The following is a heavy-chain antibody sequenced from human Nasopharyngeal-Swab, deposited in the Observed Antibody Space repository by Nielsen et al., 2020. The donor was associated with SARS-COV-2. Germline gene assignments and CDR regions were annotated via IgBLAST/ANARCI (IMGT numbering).Heavy chain of an antibody. Sequence: GGSLRLSCAASGFTFSNYSMNWVRQAPGKGLEWVSSISSSSSYIYYADSVKGRFTISRDNAKNSLYLQMNSLRAEDTAVYYCASLRYYDFWSGYYPKDYYYYMDVWGKGTTVTVSS. CDR3: ASLRYYDFWSGYYPKDYYYYMDV. V-gene: IGHV3-21*01. J-gene: IGHJ6*03. CDR1: GFTFSNYS. CDR2: ISSSSSYI. D-gene: IGHD3-3*01.